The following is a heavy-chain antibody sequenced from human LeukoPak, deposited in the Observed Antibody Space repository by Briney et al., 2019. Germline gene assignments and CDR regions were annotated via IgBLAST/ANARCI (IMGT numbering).Heavy chain of an antibody. J-gene: IGHJ5*02. CDR3: ARNNEASNYDFWSGYQYNWFDP. D-gene: IGHD3-3*01. V-gene: IGHV3-21*01. Sequence: PGGSLRLSCAASGFTFSSYSMNWVRQAPGKGLEWVSSISSSSSYIYYADSVKGRFTISRDNAKNSLYLQMNSLRAEDTAVYYCARNNEASNYDFWSGYQYNWFDPWGQGTLVTVSS. CDR2: ISSSSSYI. CDR1: GFTFSSYS.